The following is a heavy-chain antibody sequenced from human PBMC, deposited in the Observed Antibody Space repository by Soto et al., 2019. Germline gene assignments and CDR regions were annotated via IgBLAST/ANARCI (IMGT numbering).Heavy chain of an antibody. D-gene: IGHD1-20*01. CDR3: ARARVNWNDVGDGFDY. CDR2: ISWNSGSI. J-gene: IGHJ4*02. CDR1: GFTFDDYA. V-gene: IGHV3-9*01. Sequence: GGSLRLSCAASGFTFDDYAMHWVRQAPGKGLEWVSGISWNSGSIGYADSVKGRFTISRDNSKNTLYLQMNSLRAEDTAVYYCARARVNWNDVGDGFDYWGQGTLVTVSS.